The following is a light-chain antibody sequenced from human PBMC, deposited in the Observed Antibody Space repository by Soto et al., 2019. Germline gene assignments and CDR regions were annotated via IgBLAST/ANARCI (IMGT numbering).Light chain of an antibody. V-gene: IGKV1-5*01. CDR2: DAS. Sequence: DIQMTRSPSTLSASVGDRVTITCRASQSISSWLAWYQQKPGEAPKLLIYDASSLKSGVPSRFSGSGSVTEFTLTISXLQHHDFATYYCQQYNTYWTFGQGTKVDTK. CDR3: QQYNTYWT. J-gene: IGKJ1*01. CDR1: QSISSW.